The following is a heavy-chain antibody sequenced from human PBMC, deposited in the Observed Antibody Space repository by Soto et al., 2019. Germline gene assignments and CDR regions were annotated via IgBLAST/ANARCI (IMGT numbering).Heavy chain of an antibody. CDR1: GFTFDDYG. J-gene: IGHJ4*02. Sequence: EVQLVESGGGVVRPGGSLRLSCAASGFTFDDYGMSWVRQAPGKGLEWVSGINWNGGSTGYADSVKGRFTICRDNAKKTLCLQMTTRSAKDAPLYYGTRLYSSGWYGPGRHGGQGTPVTVSS. CDR2: INWNGGST. D-gene: IGHD6-19*01. V-gene: IGHV3-20*04. CDR3: TRLYSSGWYGPGRH.